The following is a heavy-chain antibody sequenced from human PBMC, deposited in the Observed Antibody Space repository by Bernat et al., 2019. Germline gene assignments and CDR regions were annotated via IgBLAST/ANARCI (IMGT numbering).Heavy chain of an antibody. CDR2: ISHSVSLI. V-gene: IGHV3-48*03. CDR1: GFTFSSYE. CDR3: VIERSRGYYGV. D-gene: IGHD3-10*01. J-gene: IGHJ6*04. Sequence: EVQLVESGGGLVQPGGSLRLSCVASGFTFSSYEMNWVRQTPGKGLEWISYISHSVSLIYYAESVKGRFTISRDNAKNSLYLQMNSLRAEDTAVYYCVIERSRGYYGVWGKGTTVTVSS.